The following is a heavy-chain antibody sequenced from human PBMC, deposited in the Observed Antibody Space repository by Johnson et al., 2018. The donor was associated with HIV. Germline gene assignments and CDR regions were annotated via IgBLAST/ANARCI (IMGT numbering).Heavy chain of an antibody. CDR2: INWNGGST. V-gene: IGHV3-20*04. D-gene: IGHD2/OR15-2a*01. CDR3: ARDNNLSSAFDI. J-gene: IGHJ3*02. CDR1: GFTFDDYG. Sequence: VQLVESGGGVVQPGRSLRLSCAASGFTFDDYGMSWVRQTPGTGLEWVSGINWNGGSTGYADSVKGRFTISRDNAKNSLYLQMNSLRAEDTALYYCARDNNLSSAFDIWGQGTMVTVSS.